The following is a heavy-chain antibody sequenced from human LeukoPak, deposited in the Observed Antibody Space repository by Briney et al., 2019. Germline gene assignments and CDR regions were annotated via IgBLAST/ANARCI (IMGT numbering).Heavy chain of an antibody. CDR3: ARARPSHGAYDSSGHFSPFDS. CDR1: GFTCTNYA. V-gene: IGHV3-23*01. CDR2: ISVSGGST. D-gene: IGHD3-22*01. J-gene: IGHJ4*02. Sequence: PGGSLRLSCAAAGFTCTNYAGSWVRQAPGKGREGVSGISVSGGSTDYADYVRGRFTMARDNSKNTLYLQRHSLEAEDMAECDCARARPSHGAYDSSGHFSPFDSWGQGTLVTVFS.